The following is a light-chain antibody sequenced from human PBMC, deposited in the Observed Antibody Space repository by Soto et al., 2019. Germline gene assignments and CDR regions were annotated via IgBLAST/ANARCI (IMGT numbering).Light chain of an antibody. CDR1: QSFIST. CDR3: QQYGSSPRT. CDR2: DAS. Sequence: EIGVTQSPATLSVSPGERATLSCRASQSFISTLAWYQQKPGQAPRLLIYDASNRATGIPATFSGSGSGTAFTLTISRLEPEAFAVYYCQQYGSSPRTFGQGTRWIS. J-gene: IGKJ1*01. V-gene: IGKV3-20*01.